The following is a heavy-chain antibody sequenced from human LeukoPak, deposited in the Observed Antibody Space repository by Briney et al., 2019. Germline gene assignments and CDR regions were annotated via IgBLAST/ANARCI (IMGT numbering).Heavy chain of an antibody. CDR2: INTNTGNP. V-gene: IGHV7-4-1*02. CDR1: GYTFTSYA. Sequence: ASVKVSCKASGYTFTSYAMNWVRQAPGQGLEWMGWINTNTGNPTYAQGFTGRFVFSLDTSVSTAYLQISSLKAEDTAVYYCARDRLGSWYPPDAFDIWGQGTMVTVSS. J-gene: IGHJ3*02. D-gene: IGHD6-13*01. CDR3: ARDRLGSWYPPDAFDI.